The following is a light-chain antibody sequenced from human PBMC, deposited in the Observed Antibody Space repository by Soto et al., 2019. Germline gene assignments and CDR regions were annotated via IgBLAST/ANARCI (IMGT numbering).Light chain of an antibody. Sequence: DIQMTQSPSSLSASVGDRVTITCRASQGISNYLAWYQQIPGKFPKLLISAASTLQSGVPSRFSGSGSGTDFTLTISRLQPEDVATYYCQKYTNVPAFGGGTKVEMK. CDR2: AAS. J-gene: IGKJ4*01. CDR1: QGISNY. V-gene: IGKV1-27*01. CDR3: QKYTNVPA.